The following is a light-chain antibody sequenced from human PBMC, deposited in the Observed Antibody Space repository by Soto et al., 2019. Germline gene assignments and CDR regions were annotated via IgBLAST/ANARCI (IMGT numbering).Light chain of an antibody. CDR1: QGISNC. Sequence: DIQMTQSPSSLSASVGDRVTITCRASQGISNCLAWYQQKPGKAPKLLIYDASSLQPGVPSRFSGGGSGTDFTLTITSLQPEDVATYYCQQDDNLPFTFGPGTQVDIK. V-gene: IGKV1-33*01. CDR3: QQDDNLPFT. J-gene: IGKJ3*01. CDR2: DAS.